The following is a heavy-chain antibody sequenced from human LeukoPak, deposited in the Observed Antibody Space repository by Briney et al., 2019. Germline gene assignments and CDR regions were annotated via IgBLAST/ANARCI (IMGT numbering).Heavy chain of an antibody. CDR2: IDPNTGDS. CDR1: EYTFTGYY. J-gene: IGHJ4*02. V-gene: IGHV1-2*02. D-gene: IGHD3-22*01. Sequence: ASVKVSCKASEYTFTGYYIHWVRQAPGQGLEWMGWIDPNTGDSNYVQKFQGRVTMTRDTSISTAYMELSRLRSDDTAFYYCARDGNYYDSSGERGVFDYWGQGTLVTVSS. CDR3: ARDGNYYDSSGERGVFDY.